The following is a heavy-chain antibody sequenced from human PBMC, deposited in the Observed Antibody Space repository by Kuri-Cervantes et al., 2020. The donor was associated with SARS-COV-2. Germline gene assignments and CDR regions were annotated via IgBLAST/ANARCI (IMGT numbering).Heavy chain of an antibody. CDR2: ISGSGGST. J-gene: IGHJ6*02. D-gene: IGHD3-3*01. CDR1: GFTFSSYA. V-gene: IGHV3-23*01. Sequence: GGSLRLSCAASGFTFSSYAMSWVRQAPGKGLEWVSAISGSGGSTYYADSVKGRFTISRDNSKNTLYLQMNSLRAEDTAVYYCARAGYDFWSGYPNYYYYGMDVWGQGTTVTGAS. CDR3: ARAGYDFWSGYPNYYYYGMDV.